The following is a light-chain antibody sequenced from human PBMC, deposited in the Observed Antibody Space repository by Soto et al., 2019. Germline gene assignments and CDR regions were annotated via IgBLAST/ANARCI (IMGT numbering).Light chain of an antibody. CDR3: AAWDDSLSGLV. CDR2: RNN. CDR1: SSNIGINF. V-gene: IGLV1-47*01. J-gene: IGLJ2*01. Sequence: QAVVTQPPSASGTPGQRVTISCSGSSSNIGINFVSWYQQLPGTAPKLLIYRNNQRPSGVPDRISGSKSGTSASLAISGLRSEDEADYYCAAWDDSLSGLVFGGGTKLTVL.